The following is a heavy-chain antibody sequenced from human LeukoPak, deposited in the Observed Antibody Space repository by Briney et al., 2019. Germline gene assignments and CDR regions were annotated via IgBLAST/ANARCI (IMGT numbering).Heavy chain of an antibody. Sequence: ASVKVSCKASGYTFGAYNIHWVRQAPGHGLEWMGRINCNSGDTKYAQKFQGRVTMTRDTSMSTVYMELSGLRSDDTAVFFCGRTWIEVWTPDFDYWGQGTLVTVSS. D-gene: IGHD3-22*01. CDR2: INCNSGDT. CDR1: GYTFGAYN. V-gene: IGHV1-2*06. J-gene: IGHJ4*02. CDR3: GRTWIEVWTPDFDY.